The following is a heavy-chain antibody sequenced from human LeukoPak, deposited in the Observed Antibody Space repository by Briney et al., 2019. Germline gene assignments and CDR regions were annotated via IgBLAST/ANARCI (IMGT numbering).Heavy chain of an antibody. CDR2: INSDESIT. CDR3: ARGLVLGFLDY. V-gene: IGHV3-74*01. Sequence: GGSLRLSCAASGFTFSSSWMYWVRRAPGKGLVWVSRINSDESITTYADSVKGRFTISRDNAKNTLYLQMNSLRAEDTAVYYCARGLVLGFLDYWGQGTPVTVSS. J-gene: IGHJ4*02. CDR1: GFTFSSSW. D-gene: IGHD4-11*01.